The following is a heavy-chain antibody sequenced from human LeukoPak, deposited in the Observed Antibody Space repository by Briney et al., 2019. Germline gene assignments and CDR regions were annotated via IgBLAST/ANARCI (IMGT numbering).Heavy chain of an antibody. J-gene: IGHJ4*02. CDR2: IYTSGST. V-gene: IGHV4-61*02. D-gene: IGHD5-12*01. Sequence: SQTLSLTCTVSGGSISSGSYYWSWIRQPAGKGLEWIGRIYTSGSTNYNPSLKSRVTILVDTSKNQFSLKLSSVTAADTAVYYCARTGGHSGYDLPLWGQGTLVTVSS. CDR3: ARTGGHSGYDLPL. CDR1: GGSISSGSYY.